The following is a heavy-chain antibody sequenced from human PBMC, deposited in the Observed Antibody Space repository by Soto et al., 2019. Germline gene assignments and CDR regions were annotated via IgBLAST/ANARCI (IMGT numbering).Heavy chain of an antibody. CDR2: ISAYNGNT. J-gene: IGHJ4*02. CDR3: ALGPDSRGWPTAFDY. Sequence: GASVKVSCKASGYTFTSYGISWVRQAPGQGLEWMGWISAYNGNTNYAQKLQGRVTMTTDTSTSTAYMELRSLRSDDTAVYYCALGPDSRGWPTAFDYWGQGTLVTVSS. CDR1: GYTFTSYG. D-gene: IGHD6-19*01. V-gene: IGHV1-18*04.